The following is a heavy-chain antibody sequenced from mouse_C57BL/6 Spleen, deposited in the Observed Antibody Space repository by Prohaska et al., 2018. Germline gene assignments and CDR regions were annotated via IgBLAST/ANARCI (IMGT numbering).Heavy chain of an antibody. CDR2: INPNNGGT. V-gene: IGHV1-26*01. CDR3: ARRGDGSSYRYFDV. Sequence: EVQLQQSGPELVKPGASVKISCKASGYTFTDYYMNWVKQSHGKSLEWIGDINPNNGGTSYNQKFKGKATLTVDKSSSTAYMELRSLTSEDTAVYYCARRGDGSSYRYFDVWGTGTTVTVSS. D-gene: IGHD1-1*01. CDR1: GYTFTDYY. J-gene: IGHJ1*03.